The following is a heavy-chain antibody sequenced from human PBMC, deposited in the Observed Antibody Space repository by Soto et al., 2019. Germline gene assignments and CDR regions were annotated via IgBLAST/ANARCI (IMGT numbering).Heavy chain of an antibody. CDR3: ARDKSQGGYCFY. CDR1: GGTFSSYA. J-gene: IGHJ4*02. CDR2: IIPIFGTA. D-gene: IGHD3-22*01. V-gene: IGHV1-69*13. Sequence: SVKVSCKASGGTFSSYAISWVRQAPGQGLEWMGGIIPIFGTANYAQKFQGRVTITADESTSTAYMELSSLRSEDTAVYYCARDKSQGGYCFYWGQGTRGTFSS.